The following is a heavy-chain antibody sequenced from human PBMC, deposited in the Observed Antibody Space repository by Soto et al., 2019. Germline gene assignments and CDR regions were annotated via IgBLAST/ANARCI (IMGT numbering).Heavy chain of an antibody. D-gene: IGHD5-18*01. J-gene: IGHJ6*02. V-gene: IGHV3-30*18. CDR3: AKSYTGLWSNSYYYDGMDV. CDR1: GFTFSSYG. CDR2: ISYDGSNK. Sequence: QVQLVESGGGVVQPGRSLRLSCAASGFTFSSYGMHWVRQAPGKGLEWVAAISYDGSNKYYSDSVKGRFTISRDNSKNTLYLQMNSLRAEDTAVYYCAKSYTGLWSNSYYYDGMDVWGQGTTVTVSS.